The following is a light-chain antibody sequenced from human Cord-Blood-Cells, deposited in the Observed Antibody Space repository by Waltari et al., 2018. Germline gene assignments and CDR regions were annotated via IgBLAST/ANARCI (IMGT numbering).Light chain of an antibody. V-gene: IGLV2-14*01. J-gene: IGLJ1*01. CDR1: SSDVGGYNY. CDR2: DVS. CDR3: SSYTSSSTLV. Sequence: QSALTQPASVSGSPGQSLTISCTGTSSDVGGYNYVSCYQQHPSKAPKLMIYDVSNRPSGVSNRFSGSKSGNTASLTISGLQAEDEADYYCSSYTSSSTLVFGTGTKVTVL.